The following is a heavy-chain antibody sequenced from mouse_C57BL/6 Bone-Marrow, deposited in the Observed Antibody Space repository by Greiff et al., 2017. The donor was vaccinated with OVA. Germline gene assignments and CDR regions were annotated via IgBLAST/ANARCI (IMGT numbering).Heavy chain of an antibody. V-gene: IGHV5-6*01. CDR1: GFTFSSYG. CDR3: ARQGYLDY. CDR2: ISSGGSYT. J-gene: IGHJ2*01. Sequence: EVKVVESGGDLVKPGGSLKLSCAASGFTFSSYGMSWVRQTPDKRLEWVATISSGGSYTYYPDSVKGRFTISRDNAKNTLYLQMSSLKSEDTAMYYCARQGYLDYWGQGTTLTVSS.